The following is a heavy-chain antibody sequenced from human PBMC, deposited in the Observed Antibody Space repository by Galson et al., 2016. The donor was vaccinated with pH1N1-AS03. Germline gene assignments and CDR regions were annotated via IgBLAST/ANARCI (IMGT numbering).Heavy chain of an antibody. Sequence: SLRLSCAASGFTFSTYAMTWVRQAPGKGLEWVSGISDSGSRTDYADSVRGRFTISRDNSKNPLYLQMNSLSAEDTAVYYCARGHSGPCLNGVCLWDYWGQGTLVPVSS. D-gene: IGHD2-8*01. V-gene: IGHV3-23*01. CDR3: ARGHSGPCLNGVCLWDY. CDR2: ISDSGSRT. J-gene: IGHJ4*02. CDR1: GFTFSTYA.